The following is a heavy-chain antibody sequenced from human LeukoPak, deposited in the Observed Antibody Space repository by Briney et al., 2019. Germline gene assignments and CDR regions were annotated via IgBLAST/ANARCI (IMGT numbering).Heavy chain of an antibody. CDR1: SGSFSDYY. D-gene: IGHD2-2*02. CDR3: ARGYPGYYYYYMDV. V-gene: IGHV4-34*01. CDR2: INHSGST. J-gene: IGHJ6*03. Sequence: PSETLSLTCAVYSGSFSDYYWSWIRQPPGKGLEWIGEINHSGSTNYNPSLKSRVTFSVDTSKNQFSLNLSSVTAADTAIYYCARGYPGYYYYYMDVWGKGTTVTVSS.